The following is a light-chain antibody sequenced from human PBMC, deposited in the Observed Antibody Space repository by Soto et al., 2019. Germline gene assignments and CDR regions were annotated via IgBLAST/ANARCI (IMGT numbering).Light chain of an antibody. CDR1: QSVSSS. CDR2: VAS. J-gene: IGKJ1*01. Sequence: EIVMTQSPATLSVSPGERATLSCRASQSVSSSLAWYQQKPGQAPRLLIYVASTRATGIPARFSGSGSGTEVTLTISSLQSEDFAVYSCQQYANWPRTFGKGTKVEIK. CDR3: QQYANWPRT. V-gene: IGKV3-15*01.